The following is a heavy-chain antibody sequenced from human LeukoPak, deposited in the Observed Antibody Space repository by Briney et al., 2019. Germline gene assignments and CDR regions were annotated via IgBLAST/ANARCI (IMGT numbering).Heavy chain of an antibody. Sequence: ASVKVSCKASGYTFTSYYMHWVRQAPGQGLELMGIINPSGGSTSYAQKFQGRVTMTRDMSTSTVYMELSSLRSEDTAVYYCARDRGIVVVPAASNDYYMDVWGKGTTVTVSS. CDR3: ARDRGIVVVPAASNDYYMDV. V-gene: IGHV1-46*01. J-gene: IGHJ6*03. CDR2: INPSGGST. D-gene: IGHD2-2*01. CDR1: GYTFTSYY.